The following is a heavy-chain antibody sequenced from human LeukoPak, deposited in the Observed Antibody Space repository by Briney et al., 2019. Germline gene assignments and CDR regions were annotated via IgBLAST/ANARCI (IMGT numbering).Heavy chain of an antibody. Sequence: PSETLTLTCTVSGGSISSYYWNWIRQSPGKGLEWIAYIYSSGSTKYNPSLKSRVTVSADTSKNQFSLRLSSVTAADTAVYYCARVNDAFDIWGQGTMVTVSS. V-gene: IGHV4-59*12. CDR3: ARVNDAFDI. J-gene: IGHJ3*02. CDR2: IYSSGST. CDR1: GGSISSYY.